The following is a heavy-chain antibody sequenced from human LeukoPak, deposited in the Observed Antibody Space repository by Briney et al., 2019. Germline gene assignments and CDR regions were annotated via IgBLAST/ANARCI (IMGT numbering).Heavy chain of an antibody. Sequence: GESLKISCKGSGYSFTSYWIGWVRQMPGKGLEWMGIIYPGDSDTRYSPSFQGRVTISADKSISTAYLQWSSLKASNTAMYYCARVIAAAGYYFDYWGQGTLVTVSS. CDR2: IYPGDSDT. D-gene: IGHD6-13*01. V-gene: IGHV5-51*01. CDR1: GYSFTSYW. CDR3: ARVIAAAGYYFDY. J-gene: IGHJ4*02.